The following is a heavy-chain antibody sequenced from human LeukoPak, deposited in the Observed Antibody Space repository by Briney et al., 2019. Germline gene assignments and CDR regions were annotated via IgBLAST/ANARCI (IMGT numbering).Heavy chain of an antibody. J-gene: IGHJ4*02. CDR1: GFTFSSYW. D-gene: IGHD5-12*01. CDR2: IKQDGSEK. Sequence: GGSLRLSCAASGFTFSSYWMSWVRQAPGKGLEWVANIKQDGSEKYYVDSVKGRFTISRDNAKNSLYLQMNSLRAEDTAVYYCARDHRTYATFTFDYWGQGTLVTVSS. CDR3: ARDHRTYATFTFDY. V-gene: IGHV3-7*01.